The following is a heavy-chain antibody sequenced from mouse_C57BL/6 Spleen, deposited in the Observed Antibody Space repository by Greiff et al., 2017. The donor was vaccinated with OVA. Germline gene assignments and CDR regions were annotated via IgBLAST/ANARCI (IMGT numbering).Heavy chain of an antibody. Sequence: VHLVESGPELVKPGASVKISCKASGYAFSSSWMNWVKQRPGKGLEWIGRIYPGDGDTNYNGKFKGKATLTADKSSSTAYMQLSSLTSEDSAVYFCARRGNYDYDGDLPFADWGQGTLVTVSA. V-gene: IGHV1-82*01. CDR2: IYPGDGDT. CDR3: ARRGNYDYDGDLPFAD. D-gene: IGHD2-4*01. J-gene: IGHJ3*01. CDR1: GYAFSSSW.